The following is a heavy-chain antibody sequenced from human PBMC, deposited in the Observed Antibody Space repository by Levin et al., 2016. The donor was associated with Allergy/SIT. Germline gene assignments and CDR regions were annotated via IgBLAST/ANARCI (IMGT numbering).Heavy chain of an antibody. CDR2: IYYSGST. V-gene: IGHV4-59*01. J-gene: IGHJ1*01. Sequence: RQAPGKGLEWIGYIYYSGSTNYNPSLRSRVTISLDTSKKQLSLNLSSVTAADTAVYYCAKDDGPPRPMGHWGQGTLVTVSS. D-gene: IGHD1-14*01. CDR3: AKDDGPPRPMGH.